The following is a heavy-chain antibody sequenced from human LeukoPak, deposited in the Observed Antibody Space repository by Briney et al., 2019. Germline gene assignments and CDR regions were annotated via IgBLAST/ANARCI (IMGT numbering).Heavy chain of an antibody. CDR2: ISGSGGTT. J-gene: IGHJ4*02. CDR3: AKPYTSGWYGSFDY. CDR1: GFTFSAYA. V-gene: IGHV3-23*01. Sequence: GGSLRLSCAASGFTFSAYAMSWVRQAPGKGLEWVSAISGSGGTTYYADSVKGRFTISRDNSKNTLYLQMNSLRAEDAAVYYCAKPYTSGWYGSFDYWGQGTLVTVSS. D-gene: IGHD6-19*01.